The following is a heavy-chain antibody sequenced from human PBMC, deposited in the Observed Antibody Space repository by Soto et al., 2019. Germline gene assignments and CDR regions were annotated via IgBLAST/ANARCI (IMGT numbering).Heavy chain of an antibody. Sequence: GGSRRLPCTAAGVTFGIYGMHWARQAPGRGLEWLAFISYDGSYKSYEGSVKGRLTISRDNYKNTLHVQMDRLRAEDTAVYYCAKNLIPLSHDLYFDSWGQGTLVTVSS. CDR2: ISYDGSYK. J-gene: IGHJ4*02. V-gene: IGHV3-30*18. D-gene: IGHD3-16*01. CDR1: GVTFGIYG. CDR3: AKNLIPLSHDLYFDS.